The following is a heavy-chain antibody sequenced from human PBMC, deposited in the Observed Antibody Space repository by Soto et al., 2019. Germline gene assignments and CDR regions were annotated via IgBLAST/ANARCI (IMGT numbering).Heavy chain of an antibody. Sequence: QVQLVESGGGVVQPGRSLRLSCAASGFTFSSYGMHWVRQAPGKGLEWVAVIWYDGSNKYYADSVKGRLTISRDNSKNTLYLQMNSLRAEDTAVYYCARGRGGIEMVSYYYGMDVWGQGTTVTVSS. J-gene: IGHJ6*02. V-gene: IGHV3-33*01. D-gene: IGHD2-8*01. CDR3: ARGRGGIEMVSYYYGMDV. CDR1: GFTFSSYG. CDR2: IWYDGSNK.